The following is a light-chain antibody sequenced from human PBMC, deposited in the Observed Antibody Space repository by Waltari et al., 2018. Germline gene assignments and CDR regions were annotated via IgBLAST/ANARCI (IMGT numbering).Light chain of an antibody. CDR3: QKYVTHPAT. V-gene: IGKV3-20*01. CDR2: DAS. Sequence: EIVSTQSPGTLSLSPGASATLSCRASQSVSRTLAWYQQKAGQAPRLLIYDASSRPTDIPDRFSGSGSGTDFSLTISRLEPEDCAVYYCQKYVTHPATFGQGTRVEIK. CDR1: QSVSRT. J-gene: IGKJ1*01.